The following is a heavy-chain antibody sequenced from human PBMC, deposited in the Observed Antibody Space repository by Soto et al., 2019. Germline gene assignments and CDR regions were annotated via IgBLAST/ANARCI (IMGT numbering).Heavy chain of an antibody. CDR3: ASHSSGWYGATFHX. CDR2: IYSGGST. D-gene: IGHD6-19*01. V-gene: IGHV3-53*01. CDR1: GFTVSSNY. Sequence: GSSLRLSFAASGFTVSSNYMSWVRQAPGKGLEWVSVIYSGGSTYYADSVKGRFPISRDNSKNTLYLQMNSLRAEDTAVYYCASHSSGWYGATFHXWGQGTLVTVSX. J-gene: IGHJ4*02.